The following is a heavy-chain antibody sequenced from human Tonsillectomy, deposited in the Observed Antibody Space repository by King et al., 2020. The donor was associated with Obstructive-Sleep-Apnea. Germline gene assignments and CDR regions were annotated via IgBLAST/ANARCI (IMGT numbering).Heavy chain of an antibody. V-gene: IGHV3-30*02. CDR2: IRYDGRKK. Sequence: VQLVESGGGVVQPGRSLRLLCAAAGFTFSSYGMHWVRQAPGKGLEWVAFIRYDGRKKYYAESVTVRFTISRDNSKNTLYLQMNSLRVEDTAVYYCAKEGAWDYDSSGDAFDSWGQGTMVTVSS. D-gene: IGHD3-22*01. J-gene: IGHJ3*02. CDR3: AKEGAWDYDSSGDAFDS. CDR1: GFTFSSYG.